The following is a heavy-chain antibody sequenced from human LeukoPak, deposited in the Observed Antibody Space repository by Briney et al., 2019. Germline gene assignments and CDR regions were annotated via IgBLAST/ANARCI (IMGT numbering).Heavy chain of an antibody. CDR2: IYYSGST. D-gene: IGHD1-26*01. Sequence: SETLSLTCTVSGGSISSYYWSWIRQPPGKGLEWIGYIYYSGSTNYNPSLKSRVTISVDTSKKQFSLKLSSVTAANTAIYYCARNIVGPRQVDYWGQGTLVTVSS. CDR1: GGSISSYY. V-gene: IGHV4-59*01. CDR3: ARNIVGPRQVDY. J-gene: IGHJ4*02.